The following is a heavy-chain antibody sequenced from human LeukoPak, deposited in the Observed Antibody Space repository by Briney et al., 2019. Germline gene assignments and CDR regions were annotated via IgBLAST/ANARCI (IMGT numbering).Heavy chain of an antibody. Sequence: GRSLRLSCAASGFTFSSYAMHWVRQAPGKGLEWVANIKQDGSEKYYVDSVKGRFIISRDNAKNSLYLQMNSLRAEDTAVYYCARVPGAYLSSAFDIWGQGTMVTVSS. CDR3: ARVPGAYLSSAFDI. V-gene: IGHV3-7*03. D-gene: IGHD2/OR15-2a*01. CDR2: IKQDGSEK. CDR1: GFTFSSYA. J-gene: IGHJ3*02.